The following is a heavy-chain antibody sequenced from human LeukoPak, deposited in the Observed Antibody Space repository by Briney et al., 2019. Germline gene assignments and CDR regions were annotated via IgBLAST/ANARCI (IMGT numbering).Heavy chain of an antibody. V-gene: IGHV3-21*04. J-gene: IGHJ5*02. CDR3: ARVPVYCGGDCFWFDP. CDR2: ISSSSSYI. Sequence: GGSLRLSCAASGFTFSSYSMNWVRQAPGKGLEWVSSISSSSSYIYYADSVKGRFTISRDNAKNSLYLQMNSLRSEDTAVYYCARVPVYCGGDCFWFDPWGQGTLVTVSS. D-gene: IGHD2-21*02. CDR1: GFTFSSYS.